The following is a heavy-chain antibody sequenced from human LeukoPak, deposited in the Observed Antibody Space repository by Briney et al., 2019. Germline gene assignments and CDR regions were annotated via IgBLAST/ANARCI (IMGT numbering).Heavy chain of an antibody. D-gene: IGHD3-22*01. Sequence: SETLSLTCTVSGGSISSSSYYWGWIRQPPGKGLEWIGSIYYSGSTYYNPSLKSRVTISVDTSKNQFSLKLSSVTAADTAVYYCARGRYDSSGYGMDVWGQGTTVTVSS. CDR2: IYYSGST. V-gene: IGHV4-39*01. CDR1: GGSISSSSYY. J-gene: IGHJ6*02. CDR3: ARGRYDSSGYGMDV.